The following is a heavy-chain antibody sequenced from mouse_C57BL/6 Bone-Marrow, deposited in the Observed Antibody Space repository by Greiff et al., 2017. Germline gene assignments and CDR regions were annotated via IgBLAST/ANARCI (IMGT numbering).Heavy chain of an antibody. V-gene: IGHV14-4*01. D-gene: IGHD1-1*01. CDR3: TPYYGLDY. Sequence: EVQGVESGAELVRPGASVKLSCTASGFNIKDDYMHWVKQRPEQGLEWIGWIDPENGDTEYASKFQGKATITADTSSNTAYLQLSSLTSEDTAVYYCTPYYGLDYWGQGTTLTVSS. CDR2: IDPENGDT. J-gene: IGHJ2*01. CDR1: GFNIKDDY.